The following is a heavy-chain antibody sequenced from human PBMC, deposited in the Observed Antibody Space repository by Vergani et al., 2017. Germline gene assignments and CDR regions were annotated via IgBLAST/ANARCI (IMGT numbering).Heavy chain of an antibody. CDR3: ARGLVVTIFGVVIIGSWFDP. J-gene: IGHJ5*02. CDR1: GGSFSGYY. Sequence: QVQLQQWGEGLLKPSETLSLTCAVYGGSFSGYYWSWIRQPPGKGLEWIGEINHSGSTNYNPSLKSRVTISVDTSKNQFSLKLSSVTAADTAVYYCARGLVVTIFGVVIIGSWFDPWGQGTLVTVSS. CDR2: INHSGST. D-gene: IGHD3-3*01. V-gene: IGHV4-34*01.